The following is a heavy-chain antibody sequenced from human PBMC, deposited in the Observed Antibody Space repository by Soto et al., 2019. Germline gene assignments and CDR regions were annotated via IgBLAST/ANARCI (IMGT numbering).Heavy chain of an antibody. CDR3: ARGGVYCSCDCHPYLFAY. CDR2: IYYNGRT. V-gene: IGHV4-61*01. D-gene: IGHD2-21*02. Sequence: DTLSLTCTGSVGSVSSGSDYWTWIRQPPGKGLEWIGYIYYNGRTEDNPSRETRRTLSADTSKDQFSLKLTSVTDADTAEYYCARGGVYCSCDCHPYLFAYPGQGALVIVSS. J-gene: IGHJ4*02. CDR1: VGSVSSGSDY.